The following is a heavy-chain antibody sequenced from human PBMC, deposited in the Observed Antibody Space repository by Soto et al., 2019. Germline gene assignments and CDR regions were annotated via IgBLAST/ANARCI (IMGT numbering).Heavy chain of an antibody. CDR3: AKDAGVDTAMVGFVDY. Sequence: PGGSLRLSCAASEFSFSDYWMAWVRQAPGKGLEWVAVISYDGSNKYYADSVKGRFTISRDNSKNTLYLQMNSLRAEDTAVYYCAKDAGVDTAMVGFVDYWGQGTLVTVSS. D-gene: IGHD5-18*01. V-gene: IGHV3-30*18. J-gene: IGHJ4*02. CDR2: ISYDGSNK. CDR1: EFSFSDYW.